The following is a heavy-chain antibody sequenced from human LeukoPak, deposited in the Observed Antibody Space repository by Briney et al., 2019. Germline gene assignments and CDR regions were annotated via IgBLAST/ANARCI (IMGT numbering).Heavy chain of an antibody. D-gene: IGHD3-3*01. J-gene: IGHJ5*02. CDR3: ARDPSGFQGGWFDP. V-gene: IGHV4-61*02. CDR2: MYASGST. CDR1: GGSISSGSYY. Sequence: SQTLSLTCTVSGGSISSGSYYWSWIRQPAGKGLEWIGRMYASGSTDYNPSLNSRATISVDTSKNQFSLNLSSVTAADTAVYYCARDPSGFQGGWFDPWGQGTLVTVSS.